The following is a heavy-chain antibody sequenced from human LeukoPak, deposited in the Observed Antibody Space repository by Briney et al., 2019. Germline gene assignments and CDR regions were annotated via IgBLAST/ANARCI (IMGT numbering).Heavy chain of an antibody. CDR1: GGSVSSGSYY. V-gene: IGHV4-61*01. J-gene: IGHJ4*02. CDR2: IYYSGST. D-gene: IGHD5-24*01. Sequence: PETLSLTCTVSGGSVSSGSYYWSWIRQPPGKGLEWIGYIYYSGSTNYNPSLKSRVTISADTSKNQFSLKLSSVTAADTAVYYCARAKGRWLQFNYFDYWGQGTLVTVSS. CDR3: ARAKGRWLQFNYFDY.